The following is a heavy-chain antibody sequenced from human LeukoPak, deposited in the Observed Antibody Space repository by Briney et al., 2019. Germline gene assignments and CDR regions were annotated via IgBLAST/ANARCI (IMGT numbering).Heavy chain of an antibody. CDR1: GGSISSSSYY. V-gene: IGHV4-61*02. CDR2: IYTSGST. CDR3: ASSSWAWVDY. D-gene: IGHD6-13*01. J-gene: IGHJ4*02. Sequence: SSETLSLTCTVSGGSISSSSYYWGWIRQPAGKGLEWIGRIYTSGSTNYNPSLKSRVTMSVDTSKNQFSLKLSSVTAADTAVYYCASSSWAWVDYWGQGTLVTVSS.